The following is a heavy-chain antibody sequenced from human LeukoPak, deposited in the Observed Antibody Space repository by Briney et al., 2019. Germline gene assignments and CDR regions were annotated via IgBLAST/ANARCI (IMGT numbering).Heavy chain of an antibody. D-gene: IGHD3-22*01. V-gene: IGHV1-18*01. CDR3: ARDRNWGRGWGFLYDSSGYLDAFDI. Sequence: GASVKVSCKASGYTFTSYGISWVRQAPGQGLEWMGWISAYNGNTNYAQKLQGRVTMTTDTSTSTAYMELRSLRSDDTAVYYCARDRNWGRGWGFLYDSSGYLDAFDIWGQGTMVTVSS. CDR2: ISAYNGNT. CDR1: GYTFTSYG. J-gene: IGHJ3*02.